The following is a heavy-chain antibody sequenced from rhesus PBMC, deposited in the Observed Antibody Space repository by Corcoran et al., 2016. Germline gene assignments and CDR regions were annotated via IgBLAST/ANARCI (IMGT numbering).Heavy chain of an antibody. J-gene: IGHJ4*01. CDR3: AREWGGGVDTATVSFDY. D-gene: IGHD5-12*01. Sequence: QVQLQESGPGLLKPSETLSLTCAVSGGSISGGHGWGWIGQPPGEGLEWIGSIYTRSGNTYTNPSLKSRVTISTDTSKNQFSLRLSSGAAADTAVYYCAREWGGGVDTATVSFDYWGQGVLVTVSS. CDR2: IYTRSGNT. V-gene: IGHV4S7*01. CDR1: GGSISGGHG.